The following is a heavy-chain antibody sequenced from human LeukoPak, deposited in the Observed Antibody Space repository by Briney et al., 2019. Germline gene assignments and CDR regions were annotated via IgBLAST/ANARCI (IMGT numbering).Heavy chain of an antibody. D-gene: IGHD1-26*01. J-gene: IGHJ6*02. V-gene: IGHV3-30-3*01. CDR3: AKDLVGATTPGYYYYGMDV. CDR2: ISYDGSNK. CDR1: GFTFSSYA. Sequence: GGSLRLSCAASGFTFSSYAMHWVRQAPGKGLEWVAVISYDGSNKYYADSVKGRFTISRDNSKNTLYLQMNSLRAEDTAVYYCAKDLVGATTPGYYYYGMDVWGQGTTVTVSS.